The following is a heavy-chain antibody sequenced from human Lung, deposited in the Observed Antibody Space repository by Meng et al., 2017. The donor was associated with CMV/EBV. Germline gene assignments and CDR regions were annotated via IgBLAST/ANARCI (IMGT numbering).Heavy chain of an antibody. CDR3: ARQLDTRTWDNWFDP. J-gene: IGHJ5*02. CDR2: IYPGDSDT. Sequence: ESLKISCKGSGYSFTSYWIAWVRQMPGKGLEWMGLIYPGDSDTTYSPSFQGRVTISADKSISTTYLQWSSLKASDTAIYYCARQLDTRTWDNWFDPWGQGXLVTVSS. V-gene: IGHV5-51*01. D-gene: IGHD2-2*01. CDR1: GYSFTSYW.